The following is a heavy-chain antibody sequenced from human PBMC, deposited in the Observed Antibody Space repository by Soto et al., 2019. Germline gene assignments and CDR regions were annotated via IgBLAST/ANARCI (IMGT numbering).Heavy chain of an antibody. Sequence: SETLSLTCAVSGGSISSGGYSWSWIRQPPGKGLEWIGYIYFTGSTKYNPSLKSRVTISVDKSKNQFSLELSSVTAADTAVYFCARSYDYGDLDYWGQGTLVTVSS. CDR1: GGSISSGGYS. CDR2: IYFTGST. J-gene: IGHJ4*02. CDR3: ARSYDYGDLDY. V-gene: IGHV4-61*08. D-gene: IGHD4-17*01.